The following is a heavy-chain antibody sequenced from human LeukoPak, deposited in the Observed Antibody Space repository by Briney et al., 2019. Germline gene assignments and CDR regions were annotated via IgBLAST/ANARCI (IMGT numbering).Heavy chain of an antibody. V-gene: IGHV3-9*01. CDR3: AKGTGSYYDFCLDY. CDR1: GFTFDDYA. CDR2: ISWNSGSI. D-gene: IGHD3-10*01. J-gene: IGHJ4*02. Sequence: GGSLRLSCAASGFTFDDYAMHWVRQAPGKGLEWVSGISWNSGSIGYADSVEGRFTISRDNAKNSLYLQMNSLRAEDTALYYCAKGTGSYYDFCLDYWGQGTLVTVSS.